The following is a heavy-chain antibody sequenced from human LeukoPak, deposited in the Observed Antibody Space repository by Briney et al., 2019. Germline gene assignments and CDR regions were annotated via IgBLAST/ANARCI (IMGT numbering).Heavy chain of an antibody. J-gene: IGHJ3*02. V-gene: IGHV4-61*02. CDR2: IYTSGST. Sequence: PSETLSLTCTVSGGSISSGSYYWSWIRQPAGKGLEWIGRIYTSGSTNYNPSLKSRVTISVDTSKNQFSLKLSSVTAADTAVYYCARDRDSSSSSSDHDAFDIWGQGTMVTVSS. D-gene: IGHD6-6*01. CDR3: ARDRDSSSSSSDHDAFDI. CDR1: GGSISSGSYY.